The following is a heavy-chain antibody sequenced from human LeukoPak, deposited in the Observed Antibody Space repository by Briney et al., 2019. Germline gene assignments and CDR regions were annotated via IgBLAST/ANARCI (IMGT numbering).Heavy chain of an antibody. CDR3: AKHRVVPAAIDY. V-gene: IGHV3-30*18. CDR2: ISYDGSNK. J-gene: IGHJ4*02. CDR1: GFTFSSYG. Sequence: GRSLRLSCAASGFTFSSYGMHWVRQAPGKGLEWVAVISYDGSNKYYADSMKGRFTISRDNSKNTLYLQMNSLRAEDTAVYYCAKHRVVPAAIDYWGQGTLVTVSS. D-gene: IGHD2-2*01.